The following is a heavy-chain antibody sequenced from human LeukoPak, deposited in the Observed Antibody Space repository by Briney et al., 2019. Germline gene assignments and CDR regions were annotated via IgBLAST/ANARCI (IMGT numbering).Heavy chain of an antibody. J-gene: IGHJ4*02. CDR2: IYYSGST. CDR1: GGSISSSSYY. CDR3: ARGLKYSSGHEGLDY. D-gene: IGHD6-19*01. Sequence: SETLSLTCTVSGGSISSSSYYWGWIRQPPGKGLEWIGSIYYSGSTYYNPSLKSRVTISVDTSKNQFSLKLSSVTAADTAVYYCARGLKYSSGHEGLDYWGQGTLVTVSS. V-gene: IGHV4-39*01.